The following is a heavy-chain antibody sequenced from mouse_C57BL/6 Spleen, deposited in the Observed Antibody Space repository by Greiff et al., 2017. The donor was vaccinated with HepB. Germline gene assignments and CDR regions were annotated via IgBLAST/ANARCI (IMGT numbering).Heavy chain of an antibody. D-gene: IGHD1-1*01. V-gene: IGHV5-17*01. CDR2: ISRGSSTI. Sequence: EVQGVESGGGLVKPGGSLKLSCAASGFTFSDYGMHWVRQAPEKGLEWVAYISRGSSTIYYADTVKGRFTISRDNAKNTLFLKMTSVRSEDTAMYYCASPDYYGSSYDYAMDYWGQGTSVTVSS. CDR3: ASPDYYGSSYDYAMDY. CDR1: GFTFSDYG. J-gene: IGHJ4*01.